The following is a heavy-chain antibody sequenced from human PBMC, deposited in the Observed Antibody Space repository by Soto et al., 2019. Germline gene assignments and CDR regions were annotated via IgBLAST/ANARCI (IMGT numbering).Heavy chain of an antibody. CDR1: GGTFSSYA. CDR3: ARGGGEYSSSSGPYYFDY. Sequence: QVQLVQSGAEVKKPGSSVKVSCKASGGTFSSYAISWVRQAPGQGLEWMGGIIPIFGTANYAQKFQGRVTMTRDTSISTAYMELSRLRSDDTAVYYCARGGGEYSSSSGPYYFDYWGQGTLVTVSS. CDR2: IIPIFGTA. D-gene: IGHD6-6*01. J-gene: IGHJ4*02. V-gene: IGHV1-69*06.